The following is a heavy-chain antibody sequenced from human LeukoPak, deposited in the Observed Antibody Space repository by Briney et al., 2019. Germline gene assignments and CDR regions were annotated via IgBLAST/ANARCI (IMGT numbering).Heavy chain of an antibody. Sequence: SETLSLTCTVSGYSISGGYYWGWIRQPPGKGLEWTGSIYHSGSTYYNPSLKSRVTISVDTSKNQFSLKLSSVTAADTAVYYCAREDTAMVPFDYWGQGTLVTVSS. V-gene: IGHV4-38-2*02. CDR2: IYHSGST. CDR1: GYSISGGYY. J-gene: IGHJ4*02. CDR3: AREDTAMVPFDY. D-gene: IGHD5-18*01.